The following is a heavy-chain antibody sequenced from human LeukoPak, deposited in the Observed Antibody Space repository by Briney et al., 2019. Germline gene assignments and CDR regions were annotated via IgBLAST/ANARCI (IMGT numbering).Heavy chain of an antibody. CDR3: XNQDSSGYYLXXYXDY. CDR2: ISGSGGST. Sequence: GGSLRLSYAASGFTFSSYAMSWVRQAPGKGLEWVSAISGSGGSTYYADSVKGRFTISRDNSKNPLYLQMNSLRAEDTAVYYXXNQDSSGYYLXXYXDYWGQXXXVXXSS. D-gene: IGHD3-22*01. V-gene: IGHV3-23*01. J-gene: IGHJ4*02. CDR1: GFTFSSYA.